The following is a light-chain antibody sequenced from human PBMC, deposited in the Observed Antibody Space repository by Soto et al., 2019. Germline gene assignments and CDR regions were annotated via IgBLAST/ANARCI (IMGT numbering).Light chain of an antibody. CDR2: ENH. CDR3: QSYDGSTPVV. J-gene: IGLJ2*01. CDR1: SGSIASSY. Sequence: NFMLTQPHSVSESPGKTVIISCTRSSGSIASSYVQWFQQRPGSSPTTVIYENHQRPSGVSDRFSGSVDSSSNSASLTISGLKTEGAGDYYCQSYDGSTPVVFGGGTKLTVL. V-gene: IGLV6-57*01.